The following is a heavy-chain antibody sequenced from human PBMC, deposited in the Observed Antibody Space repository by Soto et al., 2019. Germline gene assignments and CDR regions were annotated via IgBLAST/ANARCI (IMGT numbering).Heavy chain of an antibody. CDR1: GFTFSSYG. Sequence: GGSLRLSCAASGFTFSSYGMHWVRQAPGKGLEWVAVISYDGSNKYYADSVKGRFTISRDNSKNKLYLQMNSLGAEDTAVYYCAKVFDYGDYVQIYYYYGMDVWGQGTTVTVSS. CDR2: ISYDGSNK. V-gene: IGHV3-30*18. D-gene: IGHD4-17*01. CDR3: AKVFDYGDYVQIYYYYGMDV. J-gene: IGHJ6*02.